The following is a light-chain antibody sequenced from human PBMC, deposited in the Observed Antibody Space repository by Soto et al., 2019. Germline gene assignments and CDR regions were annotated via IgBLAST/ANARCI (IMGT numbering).Light chain of an antibody. V-gene: IGKV1-39*01. CDR2: AAS. CDR3: QQSYNPPPT. CDR1: QSVSSY. J-gene: IGKJ4*01. Sequence: DIQMTQSPSSLSASVGDRVTITCRASQSVSSYLNWYQHKPGKAPKLLIYAASSLQSGVPSRFSGSGSGTDFTLTISSLQPEDFATYYCQQSYNPPPTFGGGTKVDSK.